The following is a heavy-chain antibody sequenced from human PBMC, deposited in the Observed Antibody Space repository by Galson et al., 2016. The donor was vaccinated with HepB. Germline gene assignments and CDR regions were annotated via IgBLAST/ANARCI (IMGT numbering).Heavy chain of an antibody. CDR2: IWNDGSNK. CDR3: VRDKEGGYGFDY. Sequence: SLRLSCAASGIIFSDYGMHWVRQAPGKGLEWVAVIWNDGSNKYYADSVKGRFTISRDNSKNTLDLQVNILKVEDTAVYYCVRDKEGGYGFDYWGQGILVTVSS. J-gene: IGHJ4*01. D-gene: IGHD5-12*01. V-gene: IGHV3-33*01. CDR1: GIIFSDYG.